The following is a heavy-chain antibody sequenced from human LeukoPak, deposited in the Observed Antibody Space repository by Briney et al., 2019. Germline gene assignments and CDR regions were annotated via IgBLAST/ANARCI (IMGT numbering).Heavy chain of an antibody. CDR1: GGSISSYY. CDR3: ARVYYYDNSGYYWFDP. J-gene: IGHJ5*02. Sequence: SETLSLTCTVSGGSISSYYWSWIRQPAGRGLEWIGRMSASGSTNYSPSLKSRVTMSVDTSKNQFSLLLNSVTAADTAVYYCARVYYYDNSGYYWFDPWGQGTLVTVSS. CDR2: MSASGST. V-gene: IGHV4-4*07. D-gene: IGHD3-22*01.